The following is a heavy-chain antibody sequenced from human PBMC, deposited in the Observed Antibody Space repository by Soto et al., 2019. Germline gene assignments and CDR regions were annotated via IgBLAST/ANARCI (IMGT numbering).Heavy chain of an antibody. CDR1: GFTFSDYY. D-gene: IGHD6-19*01. J-gene: IGHJ4*02. V-gene: IGHV3-11*01. CDR2: ITSSGSTI. CDR3: ARENEQWVDADN. Sequence: RLSCAASGFTFSDYYMSWIRQAPGKGLEWVSYITSSGSTIYYAGSVKGRFTISRDNAKNSLYLQMNSLRAEDTAVYYCARENEQWVDADNWGQGTLVTVSS.